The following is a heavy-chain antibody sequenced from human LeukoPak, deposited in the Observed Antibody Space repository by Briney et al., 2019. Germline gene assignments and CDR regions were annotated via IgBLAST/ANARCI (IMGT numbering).Heavy chain of an antibody. D-gene: IGHD3-10*01. CDR2: ISGSGGST. CDR1: GFTFSSYA. V-gene: IGHV3-23*01. Sequence: PGGSLRLSCAASGFTFSSYAMSWVRQAPGKGLEWVSAISGSGGSTYYADSVKGRFTISRDNSKNTPYLQMNSLRAEDTAVYYCAKALMVRGVIVPGYWGQGTLVTVSS. CDR3: AKALMVRGVIVPGY. J-gene: IGHJ4*02.